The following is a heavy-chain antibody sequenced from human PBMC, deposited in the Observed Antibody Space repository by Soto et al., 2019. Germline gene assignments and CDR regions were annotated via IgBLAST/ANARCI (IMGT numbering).Heavy chain of an antibody. V-gene: IGHV4-34*01. Sequence: SETLSLTCAVYGGSFSGYYWSWIRQPPGKXLEWIGEINHSGSTNYNPSLKSRVTISVDTSKNQFSLKLSSVTAADTAVYYCARGYMYYDFWSGYYTLDYWGQGTLVTVSS. J-gene: IGHJ4*02. CDR3: ARGYMYYDFWSGYYTLDY. CDR2: INHSGST. CDR1: GGSFSGYY. D-gene: IGHD3-3*01.